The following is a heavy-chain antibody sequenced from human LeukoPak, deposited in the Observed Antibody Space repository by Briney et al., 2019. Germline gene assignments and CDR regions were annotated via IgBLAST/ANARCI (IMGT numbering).Heavy chain of an antibody. CDR2: IYPGDSDT. Sequence: GASLQISCKGSGSSFTSYWIGWVRPLPGKGLEWMGIIYPGDSDTRYSPSFQGQVTISADKSISTAYLQWSSLEASDTAMYYCARLHGDYGLYWGQGTLVTVSS. V-gene: IGHV5-51*01. CDR3: ARLHGDYGLY. J-gene: IGHJ4*02. D-gene: IGHD4-17*01. CDR1: GSSFTSYW.